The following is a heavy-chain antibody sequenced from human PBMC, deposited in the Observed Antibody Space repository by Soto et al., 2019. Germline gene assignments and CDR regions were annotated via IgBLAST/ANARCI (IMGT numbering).Heavy chain of an antibody. Sequence: SETLSLTCTVSGGSISSYYWSWIRQPPGKGLEWIGYIYYSGSTNYNPSLKSRVTISVDTSKNQFSLKLSYVTAADTALYYCARATPYHYGMDVWGQGTTVSVSS. CDR2: IYYSGST. V-gene: IGHV4-59*01. J-gene: IGHJ6*02. CDR1: GGSISSYY. CDR3: ARATPYHYGMDV.